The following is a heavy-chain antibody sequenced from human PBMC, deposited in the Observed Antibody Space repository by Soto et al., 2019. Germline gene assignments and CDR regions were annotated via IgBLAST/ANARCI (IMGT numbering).Heavy chain of an antibody. J-gene: IGHJ4*02. Sequence: EVQLVESGGGLVKPGGSLRLSCAASGFSFNNAWMTWVRQAPGKGLEWVGRIKSKTDGGTVDYAASMKDRFGISRDDSGNTVYLQMNSLKTEDTGVYFCATYIIGWSWGQGTLVTVSS. CDR2: IKSKTDGGTV. CDR3: ATYIIGWS. V-gene: IGHV3-15*01. CDR1: GFSFNNAW. D-gene: IGHD6-19*01.